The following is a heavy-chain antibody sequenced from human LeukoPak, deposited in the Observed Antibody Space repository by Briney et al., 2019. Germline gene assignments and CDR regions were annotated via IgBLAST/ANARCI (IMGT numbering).Heavy chain of an antibody. CDR2: ISSSSSYI. CDR1: GFTFSSYS. J-gene: IGHJ5*02. V-gene: IGHV3-21*01. Sequence: GGSLRRSCAASGFTFSSYSMNWVRQAPGKGLEWVSSISSSSSYIYYADSVKGRFTISRDNAKNSLYLQMNSLRAEDTAVYYCARDNIVVVPAAMTAHNLFDPWGQGTLVTVSS. D-gene: IGHD2-2*01. CDR3: ARDNIVVVPAAMTAHNLFDP.